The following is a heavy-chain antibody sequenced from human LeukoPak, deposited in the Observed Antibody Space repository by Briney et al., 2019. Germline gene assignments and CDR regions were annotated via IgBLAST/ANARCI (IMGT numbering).Heavy chain of an antibody. CDR1: GFTFSSYG. Sequence: GGSLRLSCAASGFTFSSYGMHWVRQAPGKGLEWVAVIWYDGSNKYYADPVKGRFTISRDNSKHTLYLQMNSLRAEDTAVYYCAKDRGYCSSTSCYSFDYWGQGTLVTVSS. J-gene: IGHJ4*02. V-gene: IGHV3-33*06. D-gene: IGHD2-2*02. CDR3: AKDRGYCSSTSCYSFDY. CDR2: IWYDGSNK.